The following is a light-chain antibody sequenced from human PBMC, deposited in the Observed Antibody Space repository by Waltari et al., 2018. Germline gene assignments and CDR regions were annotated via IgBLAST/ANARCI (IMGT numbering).Light chain of an antibody. CDR3: SSYTSSSPPVV. CDR1: SSDVGGYNY. CDR2: DVS. Sequence: QSALTQPASASAAPGQSISISCTGTSSDVGGYNYVSWYQQHPGKAPKLMIYDVSNRPSGVSNRFSGSKSGNTASLTISGLQAEDEADYYCSSYTSSSPPVVFGGGTKLTVL. V-gene: IGLV2-14*03. J-gene: IGLJ2*01.